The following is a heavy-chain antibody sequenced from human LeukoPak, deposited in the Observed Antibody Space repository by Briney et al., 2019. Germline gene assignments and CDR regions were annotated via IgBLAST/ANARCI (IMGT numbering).Heavy chain of an antibody. Sequence: SETLSLTCSVSGGAISGGPYFWAWIRQPPGKGLEWIGNLFYTGTTYYNPSLESRVTISLDTSKNKFSLRLNSVTAADTAVYYCASLGAYCGGDCHPFDYWGQGTLVTVSS. CDR3: ASLGAYCGGDCHPFDY. CDR2: LFYTGTT. J-gene: IGHJ4*02. V-gene: IGHV4-39*01. D-gene: IGHD2-21*02. CDR1: GGAISGGPYF.